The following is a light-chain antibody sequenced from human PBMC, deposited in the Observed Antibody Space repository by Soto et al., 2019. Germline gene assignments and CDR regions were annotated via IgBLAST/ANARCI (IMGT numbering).Light chain of an antibody. CDR2: GAS. Sequence: DIVLTQSPGTLSLSPGERATLSCRASQSVSSSYLAWYQQKPGQAPRLLIYGASIRATGIPDRFSGSGSGTDFTLTISRLEPEDFAVYYCQQYGSSPLTFVGGTKVEIK. CDR3: QQYGSSPLT. CDR1: QSVSSSY. V-gene: IGKV3-20*01. J-gene: IGKJ4*01.